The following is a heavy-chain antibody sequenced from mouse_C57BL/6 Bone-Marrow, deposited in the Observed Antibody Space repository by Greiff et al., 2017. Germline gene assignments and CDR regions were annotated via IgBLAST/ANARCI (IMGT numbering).Heavy chain of an antibody. CDR3: TLYGSYYFDY. D-gene: IGHD1-1*01. Sequence: QVQLQQPGAELVKPGASVKVSCKASGYTFTDYEMHWVKQTPVHGLEWIGAIDPETGGTAYNQKFKGKAILTADKSSSTAYMELRSLTSEDSAVYYCTLYGSYYFDYWGQGTTLTVSS. V-gene: IGHV1-15*01. J-gene: IGHJ2*01. CDR1: GYTFTDYE. CDR2: IDPETGGT.